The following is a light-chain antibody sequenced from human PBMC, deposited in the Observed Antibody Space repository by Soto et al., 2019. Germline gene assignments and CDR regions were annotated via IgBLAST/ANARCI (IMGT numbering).Light chain of an antibody. V-gene: IGLV2-14*01. CDR2: EVS. J-gene: IGLJ1*01. CDR3: SSYTSSSTYV. CDR1: SSDVGGYNY. Sequence: QSALTQPVSVSGSPGQLITISCTGTSSDVGGYNYVSWYQHHPGKAPKLMIYEVSNRPSGVSNRFSGSKSGNTASLTISGLLAEDEADYYCSSYTSSSTYVFGTGTKVTVL.